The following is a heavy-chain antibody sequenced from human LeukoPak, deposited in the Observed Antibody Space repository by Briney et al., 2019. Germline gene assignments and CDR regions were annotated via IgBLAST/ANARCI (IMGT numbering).Heavy chain of an antibody. V-gene: IGHV3-23*01. Sequence: GGSLRLSCAASGFTFANYAMTWVRQAPGKGLEWVSTINPSGESINFADSVRGRFTISRDNSKNTLYLQMNSLRDEDTAVYFCAKRGVVIRVILVGFHKEAYYFDSWGQGALVTVSS. CDR2: INPSGESI. CDR3: AKRGVVIRVILVGFHKEAYYFDS. D-gene: IGHD3-22*01. J-gene: IGHJ4*02. CDR1: GFTFANYA.